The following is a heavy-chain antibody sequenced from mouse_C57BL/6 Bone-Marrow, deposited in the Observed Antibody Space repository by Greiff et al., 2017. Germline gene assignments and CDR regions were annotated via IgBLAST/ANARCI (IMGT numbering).Heavy chain of an antibody. CDR3: TRHYDYDRAYAMDY. V-gene: IGHV1-15*01. Sequence: QVQLKESGAELVRPGASVTLSCKASGYTFTDYEMHWVKQTPVHGLEWIGAIDPETGGTAYNQKFKGKAILTADKSSSTAYMALRSLTSEDSAVYYCTRHYDYDRAYAMDYWGQGTSVTVSS. CDR2: IDPETGGT. J-gene: IGHJ4*01. CDR1: GYTFTDYE. D-gene: IGHD2-4*01.